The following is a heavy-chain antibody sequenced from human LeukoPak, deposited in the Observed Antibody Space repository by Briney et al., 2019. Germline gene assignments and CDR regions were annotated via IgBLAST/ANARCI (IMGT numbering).Heavy chain of an antibody. V-gene: IGHV3-48*04. CDR2: ISSGGTTI. CDR3: VRGFEVPAAAPDYYYFYYMDV. D-gene: IGHD2-2*01. CDR1: GFTFSVYG. Sequence: PWGSLRLSCAVSGFTFSVYGMNWVRQAPGKGLEWLSHISSGGTTIYYADSVKGRFTVSRDNVENSLFLQMNSLRVDDTAVYYCVRGFEVPAAAPDYYYFYYMDVWGTGTTVTVSS. J-gene: IGHJ6*03.